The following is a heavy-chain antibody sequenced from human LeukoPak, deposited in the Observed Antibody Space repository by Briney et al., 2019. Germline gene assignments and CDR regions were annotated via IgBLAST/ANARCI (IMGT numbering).Heavy chain of an antibody. CDR3: ARHENDAFDI. Sequence: PSETLSLTCTVSGGSIYSLYWRWIRQPPGKRPEWIGYIYYSGRTHYNPSLKSRVTISVDTSKNQFSLKLSSVTAADTAMYYCARHENDAFDIWGQGTMVTVSS. CDR2: IYYSGRT. CDR1: GGSIYSLY. V-gene: IGHV4-59*08. J-gene: IGHJ3*02.